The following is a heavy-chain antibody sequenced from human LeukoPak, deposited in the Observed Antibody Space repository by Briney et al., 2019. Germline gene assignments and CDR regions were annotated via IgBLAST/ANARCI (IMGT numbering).Heavy chain of an antibody. D-gene: IGHD1-7*01. J-gene: IGHJ5*02. CDR3: ARDPPAVRTNTYA. CDR2: IYSGGDT. CDR1: GFTISNDY. Sequence: GGSPRLSCAASGFTISNDYMNWVRQAPGKGLEWVSLIYSGGDTYYADSVKGRFTISRDHSKNTLYLQMNSLRVEDTAVYYCARDPPAVRTNTYAWGQGTLDTVSS. V-gene: IGHV3-66*01.